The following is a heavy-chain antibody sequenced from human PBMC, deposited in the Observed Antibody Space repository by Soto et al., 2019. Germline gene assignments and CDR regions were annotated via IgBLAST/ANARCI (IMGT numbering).Heavy chain of an antibody. Sequence: GGSLRLSCASSGGTCRGQSMYLVRQAPGKGLEWVSYIGSSSSTIYYADSVKGRFTISRDNSKNTLYLQMNSLRAEDTAVYYCAKGEPYDFWSGYYATDYYYYGMDVWGQGTTVTVSS. CDR1: GGTCRGQS. CDR2: IGSSSSTI. D-gene: IGHD3-3*01. V-gene: IGHV3-48*01. CDR3: AKGEPYDFWSGYYATDYYYYGMDV. J-gene: IGHJ6*02.